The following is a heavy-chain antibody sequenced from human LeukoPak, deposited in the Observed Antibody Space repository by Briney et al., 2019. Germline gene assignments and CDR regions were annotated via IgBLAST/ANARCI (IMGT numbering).Heavy chain of an antibody. CDR2: IYYSGRT. D-gene: IGHD3-22*01. J-gene: IGHJ1*01. CDR3: ARRRYYDGSGYLE. V-gene: IGHV4-39*01. Sequence: SETLSLTCSVSGDSVSRGDSYSYWIRQPPGKGLEWIGTIYYSGRTYYSPSLKSRVTMSVDPSNNQFSLNLRSVTAADTAVYYCARRRYYDGSGYLEWGQGTLLSVSS. CDR1: GDSVSRGDSY.